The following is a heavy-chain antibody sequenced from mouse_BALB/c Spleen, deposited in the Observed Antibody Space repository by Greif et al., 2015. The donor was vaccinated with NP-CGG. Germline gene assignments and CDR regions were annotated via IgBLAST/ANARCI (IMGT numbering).Heavy chain of an antibody. CDR2: ISSGGSYT. J-gene: IGHJ4*01. CDR3: ARQRGAYGYAMDY. CDR1: GFTFSSYG. Sequence: EVQLQESGGDLVKPGGALKLSCAASGFTFSSYGMSWVRQTPDKRLEWVATISSGGSYTYYPDSVKGRFTISRDNAKNTLYLQMSSLKSEDTAMYYCARQRGAYGYAMDYWGQGTSVTVSS. V-gene: IGHV5-6*01. D-gene: IGHD1-1*01.